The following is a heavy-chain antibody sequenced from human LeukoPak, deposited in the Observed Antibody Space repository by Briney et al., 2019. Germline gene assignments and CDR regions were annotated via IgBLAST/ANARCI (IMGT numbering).Heavy chain of an antibody. D-gene: IGHD3-9*01. CDR2: IKSKTDGGTT. CDR1: GFTFSNAW. V-gene: IGHV3-15*01. J-gene: IGHJ4*02. CDR3: TTDVLRYFDWLNDY. Sequence: PGGSLTLSCAASGFTFSNAWMSWVRQAPGKGLEWVGRIKSKTDGGTTDYAAPVKGRFTISRDDSKNTLYLQMNSLKTEDTAVYYCTTDVLRYFDWLNDYWGQGTLVTVSS.